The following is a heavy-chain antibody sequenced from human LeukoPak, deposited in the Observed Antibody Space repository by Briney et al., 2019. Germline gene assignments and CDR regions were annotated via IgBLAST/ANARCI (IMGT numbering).Heavy chain of an antibody. CDR3: ARGRYTSHYDFWSGYFYDAFDI. Sequence: ASVKVSCKASGYTFTGYYMHWVRQAPGQGLEWMGWINPNSGGTNYAQKFQGRVTITRNTSISTAHMELSSLRSEDTAVYYCARGRYTSHYDFWSGYFYDAFDIWGQGTMVTVSS. CDR2: INPNSGGT. V-gene: IGHV1-2*02. CDR1: GYTFTGYY. D-gene: IGHD3-3*01. J-gene: IGHJ3*02.